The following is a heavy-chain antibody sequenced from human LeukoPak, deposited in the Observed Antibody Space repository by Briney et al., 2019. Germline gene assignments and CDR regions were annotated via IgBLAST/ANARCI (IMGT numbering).Heavy chain of an antibody. J-gene: IGHJ4*02. CDR1: GGSISGYY. D-gene: IGHD5-18*01. CDR2: IYYSGST. V-gene: IGHV4-59*12. CDR3: ARLISPNGPRPNPQRRGYSYHHDY. Sequence: PSETLSLTCTVSGGSISGYYWSWIRQPPGKGLEWIGYIYYSGSTNYNPSLESRVSISVDTSKNQFSLKLSSVTAADTAVYYCARLISPNGPRPNPQRRGYSYHHDYWGQGTLVTVSS.